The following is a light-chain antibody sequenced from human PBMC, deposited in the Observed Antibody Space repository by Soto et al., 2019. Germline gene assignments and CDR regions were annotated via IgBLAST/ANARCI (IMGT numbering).Light chain of an antibody. CDR2: VNSDGRN. Sequence: QAVLTQSPSASASLGASVKLTCTLSSGHSNYAIAWHQQPPEKGPRYLMKVNSDGRNIKGDGIPDRFSGSSSGAERYLTISSLQSEDEADYYWQTWGTGIVVFGGGTKLTVL. CDR3: QTWGTGIVV. CDR1: SGHSNYA. V-gene: IGLV4-69*01. J-gene: IGLJ2*01.